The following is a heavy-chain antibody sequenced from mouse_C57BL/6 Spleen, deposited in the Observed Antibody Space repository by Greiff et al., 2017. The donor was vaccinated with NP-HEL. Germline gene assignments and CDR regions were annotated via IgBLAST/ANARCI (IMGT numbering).Heavy chain of an antibody. J-gene: IGHJ4*01. D-gene: IGHD1-1*01. CDR1: GFTFSDYG. CDR3: ARGFSLIYYYGSSPNYYAMDY. Sequence: DVMLVESGGGLVKPGGSLKLSCAASGFTFSDYGMHWVRQAPEKGLEWVAYISSGSSTIYYADTVKGRFTISRDNAKNTLFLQMTSLRSEDTAMYYCARGFSLIYYYGSSPNYYAMDYWGQGTSVTVSS. V-gene: IGHV5-17*01. CDR2: ISSGSSTI.